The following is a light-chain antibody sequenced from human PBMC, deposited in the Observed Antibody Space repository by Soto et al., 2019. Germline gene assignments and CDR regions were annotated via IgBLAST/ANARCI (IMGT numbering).Light chain of an antibody. CDR2: EFN. Sequence: QSVLTQPPSASGSPGQSVTISCPGTSSDVGAYNYVSWYQHNPGKAPKLMVYEFNKRPSGVPDRFSGSKSGNTASLTVSGLQAEDEADYYCTSHAGTINFPYIFGTGTKVTV. V-gene: IGLV2-8*01. J-gene: IGLJ1*01. CDR1: SSDVGAYNY. CDR3: TSHAGTINFPYI.